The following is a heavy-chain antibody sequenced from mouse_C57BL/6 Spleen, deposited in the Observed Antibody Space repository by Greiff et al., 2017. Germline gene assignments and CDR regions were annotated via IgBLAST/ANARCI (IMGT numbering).Heavy chain of an antibody. V-gene: IGHV5-9-1*02. CDR2: FSSGGDYI. CDR3: TREDYGNSMDY. Sequence: DVMLVESGEGLVKPGGSLKLSCAASGFTFSSYAMSWVRQTPEKRLEWVAYFSSGGDYIYYADTVKGRFTISRDNARNTLYLQMSSMKSEDTAMYYCTREDYGNSMDYWGQGTSVTVSS. D-gene: IGHD2-1*01. CDR1: GFTFSSYA. J-gene: IGHJ4*01.